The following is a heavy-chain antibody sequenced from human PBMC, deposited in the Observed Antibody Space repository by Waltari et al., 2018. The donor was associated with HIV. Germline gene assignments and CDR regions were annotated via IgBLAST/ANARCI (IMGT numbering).Heavy chain of an antibody. J-gene: IGHJ6*02. CDR1: GFTFSNFW. Sequence: EVQLVESGGGLVQPGGSLRLSCAASGFTFSNFWMSWVRQAPGKGLEWLATIKQDGSKKYYVDSVKGRFTISRDNAKNSLYLQMNSLRAEDTAVYYCASPSIRAGMDVWGQGTTVTVSS. V-gene: IGHV3-7*01. D-gene: IGHD2-2*02. CDR2: IKQDGSKK. CDR3: ASPSIRAGMDV.